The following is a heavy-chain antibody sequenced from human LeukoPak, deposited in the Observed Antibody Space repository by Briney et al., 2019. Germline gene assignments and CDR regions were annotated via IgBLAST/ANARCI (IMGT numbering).Heavy chain of an antibody. CDR1: GFSLTTSGVG. CDR3: SRTRRGQIGWTNDY. Sequence: SGPPLVKPTLTLTLTCTFSGFSLTTSGVGVGWIRQPPGKALEWLALIYWDDDKRYSPSLKSRVTITKDTSKNQVVLTMTNMDPVDTATYYCSRTRRGQIGWTNDYWGQGTLVTVSS. D-gene: IGHD6-19*01. V-gene: IGHV2-5*02. CDR2: IYWDDDK. J-gene: IGHJ4*02.